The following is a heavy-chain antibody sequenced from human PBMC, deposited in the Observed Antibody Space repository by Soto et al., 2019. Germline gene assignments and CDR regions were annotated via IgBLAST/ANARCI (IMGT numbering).Heavy chain of an antibody. CDR3: ARVTDPHYDILTGYAFDY. D-gene: IGHD3-9*01. V-gene: IGHV4-59*01. Sequence: QVQLQESGPGLVKPSETLSLTCTVSGGSISSYYWSWIRQPPGKGLEWIGYIYYSGSTNYNPSLRGRVTISVDTSKNQFSLKLSSVTAADTAVYYCARVTDPHYDILTGYAFDYWGQGTLVTVSS. CDR2: IYYSGST. CDR1: GGSISSYY. J-gene: IGHJ4*02.